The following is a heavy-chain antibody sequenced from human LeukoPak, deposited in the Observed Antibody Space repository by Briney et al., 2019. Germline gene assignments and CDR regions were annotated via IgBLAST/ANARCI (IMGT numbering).Heavy chain of an antibody. V-gene: IGHV4-59*01. Sequence: PSETLSLTCTVSGGSISSYYWSWIRQPPGKGLEWIGYIYYSGSTNYNPSLKSRVTISVDTSKNQFSLKLSSVTAADTAVYYCASQLLWFGELMSWGQGTLVTVSS. CDR1: GGSISSYY. CDR2: IYYSGST. D-gene: IGHD3-10*01. J-gene: IGHJ5*02. CDR3: ASQLLWFGELMS.